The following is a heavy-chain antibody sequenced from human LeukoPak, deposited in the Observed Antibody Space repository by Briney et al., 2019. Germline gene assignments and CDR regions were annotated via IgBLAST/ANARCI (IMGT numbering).Heavy chain of an antibody. J-gene: IGHJ3*02. D-gene: IGHD3-9*01. Sequence: SETLSLTCTVSGDSISSYYWTWIRQPPGKGLEWIGYIYYSGSTNYNPSLKSRVTISVDTSKNQFSLKLNSVTAADTAVYYCARDTYYDILTGYYSAFDIWGQGTMVTVSS. CDR2: IYYSGST. CDR1: GDSISSYY. CDR3: ARDTYYDILTGYYSAFDI. V-gene: IGHV4-59*01.